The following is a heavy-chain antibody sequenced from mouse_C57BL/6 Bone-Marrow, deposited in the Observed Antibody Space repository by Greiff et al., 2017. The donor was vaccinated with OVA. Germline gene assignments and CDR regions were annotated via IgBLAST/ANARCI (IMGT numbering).Heavy chain of an antibody. J-gene: IGHJ4*01. Sequence: QVQLQPSGAELVKPGASVKISCKASGYAFSSYWMNWVKQRPGKGLEWIGQIYPGDGDTNYNGKFKGKATLTADKSSSTAYMQLSSLTSEDSAVYFCAKAYYRNAMDDWGQGTSVTVSS. CDR2: IYPGDGDT. CDR3: AKAYYRNAMDD. D-gene: IGHD2-12*01. CDR1: GYAFSSYW. V-gene: IGHV1-80*01.